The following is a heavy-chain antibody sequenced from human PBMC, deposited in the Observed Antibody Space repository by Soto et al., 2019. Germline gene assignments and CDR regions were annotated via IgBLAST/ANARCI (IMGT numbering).Heavy chain of an antibody. Sequence: SVKVSCKASGGTFSSYAISWVRQAPGQGLEWMGGIIPIFGTANYAQKFQGRVTIAADESTSTAYMELSSLRSEDTAVYYCARVSRPPPDYYYGMDVWGQGTTVTVSS. D-gene: IGHD3-16*02. CDR1: GGTFSSYA. J-gene: IGHJ6*02. CDR3: ARVSRPPPDYYYGMDV. CDR2: IIPIFGTA. V-gene: IGHV1-69*13.